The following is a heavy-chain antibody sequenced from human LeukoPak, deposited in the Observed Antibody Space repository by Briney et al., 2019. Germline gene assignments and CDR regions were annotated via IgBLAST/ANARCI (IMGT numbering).Heavy chain of an antibody. V-gene: IGHV4-59*01. CDR3: ARRYYYGSGRYSFDY. J-gene: IGHJ4*02. D-gene: IGHD3-10*01. CDR2: IHYSGST. Sequence: SETLSLTCTVSGGSINNYYWSWIRQPPGKGLECIGHIHYSGSTNYNPSLKSRVTISVDTSKNQFSLRLSSVTAADTAVYYCARRYYYGSGRYSFDYWGQGTLVTVSS. CDR1: GGSINNYY.